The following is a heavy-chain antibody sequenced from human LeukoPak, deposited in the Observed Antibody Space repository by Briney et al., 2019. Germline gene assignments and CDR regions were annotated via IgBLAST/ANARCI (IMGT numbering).Heavy chain of an antibody. CDR3: ARIRRSNNWFDP. V-gene: IGHV3-30*02. J-gene: IGHJ5*02. CDR1: GFTFSSYG. CDR2: IRYDGSNK. Sequence: PGGSLRLSCAASGFTFSSYGMHWVRQAPGKGLEWVAFIRYDGSNKYYADSVKGRFTISRDNSKTTLYLQMNSLRAEDTAVYYWARIRRSNNWFDPWGQGTLVTVSS.